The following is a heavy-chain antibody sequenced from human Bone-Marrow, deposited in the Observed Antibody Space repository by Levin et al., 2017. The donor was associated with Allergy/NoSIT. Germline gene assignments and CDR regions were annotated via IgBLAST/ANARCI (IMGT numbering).Heavy chain of an antibody. CDR1: GFTFSTYW. CDR3: ARSQYSGSHMDY. Sequence: GGSLRLSCVASGFTFSTYWMHWVRQAPGKGLVWVSRGNSDGTNTSYADSVKGRFTCSRDNAKKTVYLEMNNLTAEDTAMYYCARSQYSGSHMDYWGQGILVTVSS. J-gene: IGHJ4*02. D-gene: IGHD1-26*01. V-gene: IGHV3-74*01. CDR2: GNSDGTNT.